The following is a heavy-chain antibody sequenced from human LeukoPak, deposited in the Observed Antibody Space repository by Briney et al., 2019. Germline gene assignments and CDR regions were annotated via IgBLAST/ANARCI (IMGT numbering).Heavy chain of an antibody. CDR2: ISAYNGNT. CDR1: GYTFTSYG. Sequence: ASVKVSCKASGYTFTSYGISWVRQAPGQGLEWMGWISAYNGNTNYAQKLQGRVTMTTDTSTSTAYMELRSLRSDDTAVYYCARCQGGLRYFDWSYYYGMDVWGQGTTVTVSS. V-gene: IGHV1-18*01. CDR3: ARCQGGLRYFDWSYYYGMDV. J-gene: IGHJ6*02. D-gene: IGHD3-9*01.